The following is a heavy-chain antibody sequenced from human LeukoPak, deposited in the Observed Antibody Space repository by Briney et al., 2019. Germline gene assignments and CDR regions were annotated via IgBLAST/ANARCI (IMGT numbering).Heavy chain of an antibody. V-gene: IGHV3-30*02. J-gene: IGHJ4*02. CDR1: GFTFSSYG. CDR2: IRYDGSNE. Sequence: GGSLRLSCAASGFTFSSYGMHWVRQAPGKGLEWVAFIRYDGSNEYYADFVKGRFTISRDNSKNTLYLQMNSLRAEDTAVYYCELTGDKDFDYWGQGTLVTVSS. CDR3: ELTGDKDFDY. D-gene: IGHD7-27*01.